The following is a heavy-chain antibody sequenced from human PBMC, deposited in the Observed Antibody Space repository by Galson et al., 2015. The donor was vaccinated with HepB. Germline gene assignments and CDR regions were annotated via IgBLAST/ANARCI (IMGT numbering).Heavy chain of an antibody. D-gene: IGHD4-17*01. CDR3: AREVDGDYVLLDY. Sequence: TLSLTCTVSGGSISSGGYYWSWIRQHPGKGLEWIGYIYYSGSTYYNPSLKSRVTISVDTSKNQFSLKLSSVTAADTAVYYCAREVDGDYVLLDYWGQGTLVTVSS. V-gene: IGHV4-31*03. CDR2: IYYSGST. J-gene: IGHJ4*02. CDR1: GGSISSGGYY.